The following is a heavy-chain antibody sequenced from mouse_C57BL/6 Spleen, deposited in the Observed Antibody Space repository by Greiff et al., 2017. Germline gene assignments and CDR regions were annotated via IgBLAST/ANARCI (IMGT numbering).Heavy chain of an antibody. V-gene: IGHV1-9*01. Sequence: QVQLQQSGAELMKPGASVKLSCKASGYTFTGYWIEWVKQRPGHGLEWIGEILPGSGSTNYKEKFKGKATFTAYTSSNTAYMHLSSLTTEDSAIYYCARKWDYDVGYYAMDYWRQGTSVTVAS. CDR2: ILPGSGST. CDR1: GYTFTGYW. D-gene: IGHD2-4*01. J-gene: IGHJ4*01. CDR3: ARKWDYDVGYYAMDY.